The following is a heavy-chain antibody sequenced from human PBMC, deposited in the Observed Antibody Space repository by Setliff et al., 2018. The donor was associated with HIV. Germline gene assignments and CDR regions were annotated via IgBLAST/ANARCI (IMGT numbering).Heavy chain of an antibody. J-gene: IGHJ6*03. CDR3: ARGRRSTSSYYYYYYMDV. Sequence: SETLSLTCTVSGGSISSYYWSWIRQPPGKGLEWIGYIYYSGSTNYNPSLKSRVTISVDTSKNQFFLKLSSVTAADTAVYYCARGRRSTSSYYYYYYMDVWGKGTTVTV. V-gene: IGHV4-59*01. CDR2: IYYSGST. D-gene: IGHD2-2*01. CDR1: GGSISSYY.